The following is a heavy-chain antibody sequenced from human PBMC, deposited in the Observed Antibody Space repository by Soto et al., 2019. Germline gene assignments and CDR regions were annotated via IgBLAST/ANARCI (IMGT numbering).Heavy chain of an antibody. Sequence: EVQLLESGGGLVQPGGSLRLSGAPSEFPFGPLARNWLRQAPGRGLECASFISGSGGTTYYADSVKGRFTVSRDNSKNTLYLQMNSLRAEDTALYYCAKFRGPSYSYYSMDVWGKGTTVTVSS. J-gene: IGHJ6*03. V-gene: IGHV3-23*01. CDR3: AKFRGPSYSYYSMDV. CDR1: EFPFGPLA. CDR2: ISGSGGTT. D-gene: IGHD3-16*01.